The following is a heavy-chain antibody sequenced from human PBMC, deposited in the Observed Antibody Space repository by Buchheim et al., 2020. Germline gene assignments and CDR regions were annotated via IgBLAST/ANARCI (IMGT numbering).Heavy chain of an antibody. J-gene: IGHJ3*02. V-gene: IGHV4-61*01. CDR2: IYYSGST. D-gene: IGHD3-22*01. Sequence: QVQLQESGPGLVKPSETLSLTCTVSGGSVSSGSYYWSWIRQPPGKGLEWIGYIYYSGSTNYNPSLKSRVTISVDTSKNQFSLKLSSVTAADTAVYYCARDRRYYDSSGYYGMDHDAFDIWGQGT. CDR3: ARDRRYYDSSGYYGMDHDAFDI. CDR1: GGSVSSGSYY.